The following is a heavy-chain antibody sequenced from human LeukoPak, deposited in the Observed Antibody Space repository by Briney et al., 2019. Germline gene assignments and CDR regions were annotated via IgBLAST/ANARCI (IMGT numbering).Heavy chain of an antibody. CDR2: IYYSGST. CDR3: ARGDIIGDYYRFDY. D-gene: IGHD4-17*01. V-gene: IGHV4-38-2*02. J-gene: IGHJ4*02. CDR1: GYSISSGYY. Sequence: PSGTLSLTCTVSGYSISSGYYWGWIRQPPGKGLEWIGYIYYSGSTNYNPSLKSRVTISVDTSKNQFSLKLSSVTAADTAVYYCARGDIIGDYYRFDYWGQGTLVTVSS.